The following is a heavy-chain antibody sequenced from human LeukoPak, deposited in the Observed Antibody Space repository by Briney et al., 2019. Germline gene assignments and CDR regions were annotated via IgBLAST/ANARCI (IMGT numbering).Heavy chain of an antibody. CDR2: IRYDGSNK. V-gene: IGHV3-30*02. J-gene: IGHJ3*02. Sequence: GGSLRLSCAASGFTFSGYGMHWVRQAPGKGLEWVAFIRYDGSNKYYADSVKGRFTISRDNAKNSLYLQMNSLRAEDTAVYYCARLRAFDIWGQGTMVTVSS. CDR3: ARLRAFDI. CDR1: GFTFSGYG.